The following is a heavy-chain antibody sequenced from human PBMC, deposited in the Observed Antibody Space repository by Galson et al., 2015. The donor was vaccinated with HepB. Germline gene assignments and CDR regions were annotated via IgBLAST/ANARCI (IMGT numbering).Heavy chain of an antibody. Sequence: SLRLSCAASGFTFSSYAMHWVRQAPGKGLEWVAVISYDGSNKYYADSVKGRFTISRDNSKNTLYLQMNSLRAEDTAVYYCARAEWELLLSDAFDIWGQGTMVTVSS. CDR2: ISYDGSNK. D-gene: IGHD1-26*01. J-gene: IGHJ3*02. CDR1: GFTFSSYA. CDR3: ARAEWELLLSDAFDI. V-gene: IGHV3-30*04.